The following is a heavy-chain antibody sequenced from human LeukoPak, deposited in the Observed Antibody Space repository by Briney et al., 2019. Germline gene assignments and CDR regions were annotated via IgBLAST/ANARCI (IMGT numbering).Heavy chain of an antibody. CDR3: ARASGSYFAAFDI. CDR1: GGSISSYY. D-gene: IGHD1-26*01. V-gene: IGHV4-59*08. J-gene: IGHJ3*02. CDR2: IYYSGST. Sequence: PSETLSLTCTVSGGSISSYYWSWIRQPPGKGLEWIGYIYYSGSTNYNPSLKSRVTISVDTSKNQFSLKLSSVTAADTAVYYCARASGSYFAAFDIWGQGTMVTVSS.